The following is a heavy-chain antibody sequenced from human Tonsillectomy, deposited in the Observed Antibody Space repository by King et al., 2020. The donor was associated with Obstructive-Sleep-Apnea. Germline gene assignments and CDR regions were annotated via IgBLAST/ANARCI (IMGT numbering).Heavy chain of an antibody. CDR1: GGSFIGYY. V-gene: IGHV4-34*01. J-gene: IGHJ5*01. CDR3: ARSTFLKSGYDFFDF. CDR2: TNHRGTT. Sequence: QLQQWGAGLFKPSETLSLTCGVYGGSFIGYYWTWIRQPPGKGLEWIGETNHRGTTTYNPSLMSRVTISVDTSKNQISLRLSSVTAADTAVYYCARSTFLKSGYDFFDFWGQGTPVTVSS. D-gene: IGHD5-12*01.